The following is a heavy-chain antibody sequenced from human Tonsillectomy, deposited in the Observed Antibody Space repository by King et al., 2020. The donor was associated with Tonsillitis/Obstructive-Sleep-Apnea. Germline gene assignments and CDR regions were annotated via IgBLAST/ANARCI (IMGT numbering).Heavy chain of an antibody. CDR2: IYPGDSDT. J-gene: IGHJ4*02. CDR1: GYNFTTYW. V-gene: IGHV5-51*01. CDR3: ARHQSTTGTFDY. Sequence: VQLVKSGAEVKKPGESLKISCKSSGYNFTTYWFGWVRQMPGKGLEWMGIIYPGDSDTSYSPSFQGQVTISADKSISTAYLQWSSLQASDTAMYYCARHQSTTGTFDYWGQGTLVTVSS. D-gene: IGHD1-1*01.